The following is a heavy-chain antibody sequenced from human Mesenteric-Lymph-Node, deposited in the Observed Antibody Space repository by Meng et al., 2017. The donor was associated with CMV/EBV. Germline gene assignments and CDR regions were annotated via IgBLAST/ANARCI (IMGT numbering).Heavy chain of an antibody. CDR1: GFIFSSYS. J-gene: IGHJ4*02. Sequence: GESLKISCSASGFIFSSYSMHWVRQAPGKGLEWVALISYDGSKKYYADSVKGRFTISRDNSKNTLYLQMNSLRAEDTAVYYCAKDHLELLDYWGQGTLVTVSS. CDR3: AKDHLELLDY. CDR2: ISYDGSKK. V-gene: IGHV3-30*04. D-gene: IGHD1-7*01.